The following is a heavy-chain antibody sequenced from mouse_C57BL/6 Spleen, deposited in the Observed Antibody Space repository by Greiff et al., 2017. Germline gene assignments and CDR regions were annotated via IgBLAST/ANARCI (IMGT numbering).Heavy chain of an antibody. CDR2: IHPNSGST. D-gene: IGHD4-1*01. CDR3: ASLNWDEGY. CDR1: GYAFSSYW. Sequence: VQLQESGPELVKPGASVKISCKASGYAFSSYWMHWVKQRPGQGLEWIGMIHPNSGSTNYNEKFKSKATLTVDKSSSTAYMQLSSLTSEDSAVYYCASLNWDEGYWGQGTTLTVSS. V-gene: IGHV1-64*01. J-gene: IGHJ2*01.